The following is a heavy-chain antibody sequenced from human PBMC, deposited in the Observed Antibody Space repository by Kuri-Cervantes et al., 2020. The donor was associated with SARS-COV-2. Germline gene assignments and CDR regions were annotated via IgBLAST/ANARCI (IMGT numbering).Heavy chain of an antibody. CDR1: GFTFNSYA. CDR3: ARDWDDFWSGYYYFDY. Sequence: GGSLRLSCAASGFTFNSYAMSWVRQAPGKGLEWVANIKQDGSEKYYVDSVKGRFTISRDNAKNSLYLQMNSLRAEDTAVYYCARDWDDFWSGYYYFDYWGQGTLVTVSS. J-gene: IGHJ4*02. CDR2: IKQDGSEK. D-gene: IGHD3-3*01. V-gene: IGHV3-7*01.